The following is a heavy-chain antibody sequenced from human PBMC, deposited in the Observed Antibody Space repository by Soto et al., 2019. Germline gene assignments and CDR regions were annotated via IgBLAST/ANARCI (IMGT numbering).Heavy chain of an antibody. Sequence: QVQLVQSGAEVKKPGSSVKVSCKASGGTFSSYAISWVRQAPGQGLEWMGGIIPIFGTANYAQKFQGRVTITADESTSTAYMELSSVTAADTAVYYCARDLTIRGYYYDSSGYYGVRYFDYWGQGTLVTVSS. V-gene: IGHV1-69*01. CDR3: ARDLTIRGYYYDSSGYYGVRYFDY. J-gene: IGHJ4*02. CDR2: IIPIFGTA. CDR1: GGTFSSYA. D-gene: IGHD3-22*01.